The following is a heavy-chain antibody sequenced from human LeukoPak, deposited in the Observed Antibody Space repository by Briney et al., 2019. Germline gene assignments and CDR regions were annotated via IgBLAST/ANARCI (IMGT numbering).Heavy chain of an antibody. J-gene: IGHJ4*02. CDR2: INHSGST. D-gene: IGHD3-22*01. CDR3: ARAKDDSSGYYSFDY. CDR1: GGSFSGYY. Sequence: SETLSLTCAVYGGSFSGYYWSWIRQPPGKGLEWIGEINHSGSTNYNPSLKSRVTISVDTSKNQFSLKLSSVTAADTAVYYCARAKDDSSGYYSFDYWGQGTLVTVSS. V-gene: IGHV4-34*01.